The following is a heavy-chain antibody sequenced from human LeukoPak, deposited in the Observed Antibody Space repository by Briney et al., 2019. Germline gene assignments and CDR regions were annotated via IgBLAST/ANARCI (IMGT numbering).Heavy chain of an antibody. J-gene: IGHJ4*02. D-gene: IGHD1-26*01. CDR1: GGTFSSYA. CDR2: IIPIFGTA. V-gene: IGHV1-69*01. Sequence: SVKVSCKASGGTFSSYAISWVRQAPGQGLEWMGGIIPIFGTANYAQKFQGRVTITADESTSTAYMELSSLRSEDTAVYYCASLKNIVGATQIDYWGQGTLVTVSS. CDR3: ASLKNIVGATQIDY.